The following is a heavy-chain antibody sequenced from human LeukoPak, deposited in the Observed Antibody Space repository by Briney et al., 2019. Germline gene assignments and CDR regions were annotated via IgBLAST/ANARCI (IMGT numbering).Heavy chain of an antibody. CDR3: ARVPRSWCLDY. V-gene: IGHV3-48*01. D-gene: IGHD6-13*01. Sequence: PGGSLRLSCAASGFRFGGNHMNWVRLAPGKGLEWVSYISSSSINIYYADSVKGRFTISRDNAKNSLYLQMNSLRAEDTAVYYCARVPRSWCLDYWGQGTLVTVSS. CDR1: GFRFGGNH. CDR2: ISSSSINI. J-gene: IGHJ4*02.